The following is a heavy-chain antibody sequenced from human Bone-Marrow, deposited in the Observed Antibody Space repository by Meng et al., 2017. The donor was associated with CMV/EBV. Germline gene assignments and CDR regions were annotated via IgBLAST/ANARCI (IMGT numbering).Heavy chain of an antibody. D-gene: IGHD3-10*01. J-gene: IGHJ6*02. CDR2: IYSGGST. CDR1: GFTFSSYA. V-gene: IGHV3-53*01. Sequence: GGSLRLSCAASGFTFSSYAMHWVRQAPGKGLEWVSVIYSGGSTYYADSVKGRFTISRDNSKNTLYLQMNSLRAEDTAVYYCARDEMVRGVMGYGMDVWGQGTTVTVSS. CDR3: ARDEMVRGVMGYGMDV.